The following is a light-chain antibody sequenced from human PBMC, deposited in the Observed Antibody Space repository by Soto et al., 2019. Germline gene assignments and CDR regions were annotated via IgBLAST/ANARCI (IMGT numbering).Light chain of an antibody. CDR3: SSYTSSSTPVV. V-gene: IGLV2-14*01. CDR1: SSNVGGYNY. Sequence: QSALTQPASVSGSPGQRITISCTGTSSNVGGYNYVSWYQQHPGKAPKLMIYDVSNRPSGVSNRFSGSKSGNTASLTISGLQAEDEADYYCSSYTSSSTPVVFGGGTKLTVL. J-gene: IGLJ2*01. CDR2: DVS.